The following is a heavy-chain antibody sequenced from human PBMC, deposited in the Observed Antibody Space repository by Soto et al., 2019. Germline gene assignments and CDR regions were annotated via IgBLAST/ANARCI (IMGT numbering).Heavy chain of an antibody. CDR3: ARQVDCSGGSCYFYFDY. D-gene: IGHD2-15*01. Sequence: ASVKVSCKASGYTFTGYYMHWVRQAPGQGLEWMGWINPKSGGTNYAQNFQGWVTMTRDTSISTAYMELSRLRSDDTAVYYCARQVDCSGGSCYFYFDYWGQGTLVTVSS. V-gene: IGHV1-2*04. J-gene: IGHJ4*02. CDR2: INPKSGGT. CDR1: GYTFTGYY.